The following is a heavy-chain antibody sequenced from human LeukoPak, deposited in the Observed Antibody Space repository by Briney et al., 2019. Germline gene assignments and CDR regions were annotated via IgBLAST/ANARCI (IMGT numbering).Heavy chain of an antibody. D-gene: IGHD3-9*01. V-gene: IGHV5-51*01. CDR1: GYSFTTYW. CDR3: ARMGKLGRLGY. CDR2: IYPGDSDI. J-gene: IGHJ4*02. Sequence: GESLKISCKGSGYSFTTYWIGWVRQMPGKGLEWMGIIYPGDSDIRYSPSFQGQVTISVDKSTRTAYLQWNSLKASDTAIYYCARMGKLGRLGYWGQGTLVTVSS.